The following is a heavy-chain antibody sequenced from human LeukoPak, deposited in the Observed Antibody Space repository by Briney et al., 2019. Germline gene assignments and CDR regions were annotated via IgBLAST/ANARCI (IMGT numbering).Heavy chain of an antibody. J-gene: IGHJ4*02. CDR1: GYTFTSYY. D-gene: IGHD3-3*01. Sequence: GASVNVSCKASGYTFTSYYMHWVRQAPGQGLEWMGIINPSGGSTSYAQKFQGRVTMTRDTSTSTVYMELSSLRSEDTAVYYCARSAVLEPPLDWGQGTLVTVSS. CDR2: INPSGGST. CDR3: ARSAVLEPPLD. V-gene: IGHV1-46*01.